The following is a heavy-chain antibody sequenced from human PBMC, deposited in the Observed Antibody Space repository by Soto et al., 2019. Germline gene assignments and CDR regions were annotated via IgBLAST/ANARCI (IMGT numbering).Heavy chain of an antibody. Sequence: GGSLRLSCAASGFTFSSYAMHWVRQAPGKGLEWVAVISYDGSNKYYADSVKGRFTISRDNSKNTLYLQMNSLRAEDTAVYYCARDRIYSSSWHDYWGQGT. CDR2: ISYDGSNK. J-gene: IGHJ4*02. CDR3: ARDRIYSSSWHDY. CDR1: GFTFSSYA. D-gene: IGHD6-13*01. V-gene: IGHV3-30-3*01.